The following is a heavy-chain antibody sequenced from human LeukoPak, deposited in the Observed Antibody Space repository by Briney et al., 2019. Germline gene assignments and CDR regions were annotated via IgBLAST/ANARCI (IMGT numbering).Heavy chain of an antibody. Sequence: GGSLRLSCAASGFTVSSNYMSWVRQAPGKGLEWVSVIYSGGSTYYADSVKGRFTISRDNSKNTLYLQMNSLRAEDTAVYYCARGSTVTTYYFDYWGQGTLVTVSS. D-gene: IGHD4-17*01. CDR1: GFTVSSNY. J-gene: IGHJ4*02. CDR2: IYSGGST. CDR3: ARGSTVTTYYFDY. V-gene: IGHV3-53*01.